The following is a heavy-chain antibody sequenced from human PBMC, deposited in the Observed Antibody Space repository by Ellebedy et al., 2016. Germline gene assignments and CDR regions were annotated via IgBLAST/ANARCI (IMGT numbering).Heavy chain of an antibody. CDR3: AKTEGITMIVVVIYQYFDY. CDR2: ISSSGSTI. D-gene: IGHD3-22*01. J-gene: IGHJ4*02. CDR1: GFTFSDYY. V-gene: IGHV3-11*01. Sequence: GESLKISCAASGFTFSDYYMSWIRQAPGKGLEWVSYISSSGSTIYYADSVKGRFTISRDNAKNSLYLQMNSLRAEDTAVYYCAKTEGITMIVVVIYQYFDYWGQGTLVTVSS.